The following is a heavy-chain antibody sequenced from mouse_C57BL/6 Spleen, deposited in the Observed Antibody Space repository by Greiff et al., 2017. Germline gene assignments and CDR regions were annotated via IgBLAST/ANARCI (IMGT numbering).Heavy chain of an antibody. CDR1: GFTFSDYY. J-gene: IGHJ1*03. Sequence: EVHLVESGGGLVQPGGSLKLSCAASGFTFSDYYMYWVRQTPEKRLEWVAYISNGGGSTYYPDTVKGRFTISRDNAKNTLYLQMSRLKSEDTAMYYCARLGLLRPRYFDVWGTGTTVTVSS. V-gene: IGHV5-12*01. CDR3: ARLGLLRPRYFDV. CDR2: ISNGGGST. D-gene: IGHD1-2*01.